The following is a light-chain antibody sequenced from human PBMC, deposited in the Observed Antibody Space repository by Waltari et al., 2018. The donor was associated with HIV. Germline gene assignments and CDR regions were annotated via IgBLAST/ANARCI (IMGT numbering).Light chain of an antibody. V-gene: IGLV8-61*01. Sequence: QTVVTQGPSFSVSPGGTVTLTCGLSSGSVSTSYYPSWYQQTPGQAPRTLIYNTNTRSSGVPDSFSGSILGNKAALTIAGAQADDESDYYCVLYMGSGISVFGGGTKLTVL. CDR3: VLYMGSGISV. CDR2: NTN. J-gene: IGLJ3*02. CDR1: SGSVSTSYY.